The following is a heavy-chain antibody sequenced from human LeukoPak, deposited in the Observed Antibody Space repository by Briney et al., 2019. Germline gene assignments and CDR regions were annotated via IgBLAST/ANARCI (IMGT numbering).Heavy chain of an antibody. CDR2: IYYSGST. J-gene: IGHJ4*02. CDR1: GGSISSYY. D-gene: IGHD6-6*01. CDR3: ARGKYSSSSSFLDY. V-gene: IGHV4-59*01. Sequence: SETLSLTCTVSGGSISSYYWSWIRQPPGKGLEWLGYIYYSGSTNYNPSLKSRVTISVDTSKNQFSLKLSSVTAADTAVYYCARGKYSSSSSFLDYWGQGTLVTVSS.